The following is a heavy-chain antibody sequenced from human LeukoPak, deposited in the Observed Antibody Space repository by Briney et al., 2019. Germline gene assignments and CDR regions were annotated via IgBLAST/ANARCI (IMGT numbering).Heavy chain of an antibody. Sequence: PGRSLRLSCAASGFTFSSYGMHWVRQAPGKGLKWVAVISYDGSNKYYADSVKGRFTISRDNSKNTLYLQMNSLRAEDTAVYYCARDETGYWGQGTLVTVSS. CDR2: ISYDGSNK. J-gene: IGHJ4*02. D-gene: IGHD3-9*01. CDR3: ARDETGY. V-gene: IGHV3-30-3*01. CDR1: GFTFSSYG.